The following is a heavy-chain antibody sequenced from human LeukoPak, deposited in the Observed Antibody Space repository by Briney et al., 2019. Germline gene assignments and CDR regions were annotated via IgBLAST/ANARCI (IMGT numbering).Heavy chain of an antibody. V-gene: IGHV5-51*01. Sequence: GESLKISCKSSGYSINNYWIGWVRQMPGKGLEWMRIIYPADSDIRYSPSFQGQVTISADKPISTAYLQWSSLKASDTAMYYCARQEYCSGGSCYTWFDPWGQGTLVTVSS. J-gene: IGHJ5*02. CDR1: GYSINNYW. D-gene: IGHD2-15*01. CDR3: ARQEYCSGGSCYTWFDP. CDR2: IYPADSDI.